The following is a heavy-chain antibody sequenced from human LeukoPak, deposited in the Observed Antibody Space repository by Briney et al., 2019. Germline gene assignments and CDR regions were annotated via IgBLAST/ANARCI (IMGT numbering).Heavy chain of an antibody. V-gene: IGHV1-2*02. CDR1: GYTFTGYY. CDR3: ARSNSYSSSWYPNDAFDI. D-gene: IGHD6-13*01. Sequence: ASVKVSCKASGYTFTGYYMHWVRQAPGQGLEWMGWINPNSGGTNYAQKFQGRVTMTRDMSISTAYMELSRVRSGDTAVYYCARSNSYSSSWYPNDAFDIWGQGTMVTVSS. CDR2: INPNSGGT. J-gene: IGHJ3*02.